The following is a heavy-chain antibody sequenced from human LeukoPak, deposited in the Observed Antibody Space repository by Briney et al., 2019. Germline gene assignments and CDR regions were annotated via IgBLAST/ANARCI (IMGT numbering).Heavy chain of an antibody. CDR2: ISSFIGTI. J-gene: IGHJ4*02. D-gene: IGHD3-16*01. Sequence: GGSLRLSCVASGITFSSYSMNWVRQAPGKGLEWVSYISSFIGTINYADSVKGRFTISRDNAKNSLYLQMNSLRAEDTAVYYCARDQGGVGYWGQGTLVTVSS. CDR3: ARDQGGVGY. CDR1: GITFSSYS. V-gene: IGHV3-48*01.